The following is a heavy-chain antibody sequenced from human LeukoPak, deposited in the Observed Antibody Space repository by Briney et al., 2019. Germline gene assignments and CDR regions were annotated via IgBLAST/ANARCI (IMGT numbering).Heavy chain of an antibody. CDR1: GASFSGNY. CDR3: ARGDCSSTTCFHYYSDY. Sequence: QPSETLSLTCVVYGASFSGNYWTWIRQPPGRGLEWIGEINHSGSTNYNPSLKSRVTMSVDTSKNQFSLKLSSVTAADTAVYFCARGDCSSTTCFHYYSDYWGQGTLVTVSS. J-gene: IGHJ4*02. CDR2: INHSGST. V-gene: IGHV4-34*01. D-gene: IGHD2-2*01.